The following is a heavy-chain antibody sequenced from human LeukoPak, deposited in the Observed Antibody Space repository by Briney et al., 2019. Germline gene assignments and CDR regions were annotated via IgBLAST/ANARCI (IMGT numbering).Heavy chain of an antibody. J-gene: IGHJ5*02. V-gene: IGHV4-38-2*01. CDR1: GYSISSGDY. CDR2: IFHTGST. D-gene: IGHD6-19*01. CDR3: ARCRPLLGGWSWFDP. Sequence: SETLSLTCAVPGYSISSGDYWGCIRQPPGKGLEWIGTIFHTGSTYYNPSLKSRVTISLDTSKNRFSLQLTSVTAADTAVYYCARCRPLLGGWSWFDPWGQGTLVTVSS.